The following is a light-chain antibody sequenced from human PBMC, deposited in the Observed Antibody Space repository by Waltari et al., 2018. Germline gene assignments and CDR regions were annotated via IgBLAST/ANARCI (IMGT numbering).Light chain of an antibody. V-gene: IGKV3-20*01. CDR2: GAS. CDR1: QSITRY. J-gene: IGKJ2*01. CDR3: QQYGSSPRT. Sequence: EIVLTPSPGTLSLSPGEGATFSCRASQSITRYLAWYQQKPGQPPRLLIYGASSRPTGIPDRFSGSGSGTDFALTITRLEPEDFAVYYCQQYGSSPRTFGQGTKLEI.